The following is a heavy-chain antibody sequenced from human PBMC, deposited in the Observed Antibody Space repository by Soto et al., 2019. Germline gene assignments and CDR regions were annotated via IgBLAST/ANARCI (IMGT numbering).Heavy chain of an antibody. CDR3: ARDYDFWSGYYLDY. Sequence: GASVKVSCKASGCTFTSYAMHWVRQAPGQRLEWMGWINAGNGNTKYSQKFQGRVTITRDTSASTAYMELSSLRSEDTAVYYCARDYDFWSGYYLDYWGQGTLVTVSS. D-gene: IGHD3-3*01. CDR1: GCTFTSYA. CDR2: INAGNGNT. J-gene: IGHJ4*02. V-gene: IGHV1-3*01.